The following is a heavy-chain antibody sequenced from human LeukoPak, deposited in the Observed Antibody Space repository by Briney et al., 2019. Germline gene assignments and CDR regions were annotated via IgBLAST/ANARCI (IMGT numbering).Heavy chain of an antibody. CDR2: ISYDGSNK. CDR3: ARALIAAAGTGYFDY. D-gene: IGHD6-13*01. V-gene: IGHV3-30*04. J-gene: IGHJ4*02. CDR1: GFTFGSYA. Sequence: GGSLRLSCAASGFTFGSYAMHWVRQAPGKGLEWVAVISYDGSNKYYADSVKGRFTISRDNSKNTLYLQMNSLRAEDTAVYYCARALIAAAGTGYFDYWGQGTLVTVSS.